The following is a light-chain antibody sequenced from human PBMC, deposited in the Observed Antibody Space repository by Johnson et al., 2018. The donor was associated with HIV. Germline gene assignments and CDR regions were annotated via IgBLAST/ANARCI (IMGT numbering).Light chain of an antibody. V-gene: IGLV1-51*02. J-gene: IGLJ1*01. CDR2: KND. Sequence: QSVLTQPPSVSAAPGQKVTISCSTNSSNFGNNYVSWYQQLPGTAPKLLIYKNDKRPSGIPDRFSGSKSGTSATLDITGLQTGDEADYYCGTWDSSLSVNYVFGTGTKVPVL. CDR1: SSNFGNNY. CDR3: GTWDSSLSVNYV.